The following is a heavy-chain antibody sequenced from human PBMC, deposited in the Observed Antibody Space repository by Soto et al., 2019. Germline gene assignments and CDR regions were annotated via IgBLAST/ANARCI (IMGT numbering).Heavy chain of an antibody. D-gene: IGHD1-7*01. CDR1: GGSISSGGYY. Sequence: TLSRTCTVSGGSISSGGYYWSWIRQHPGKGPEWIGYIYYSGSTYYNPALKSRVTISADTSKNKFSLKLSCVTAADTAVYYRGRDNPWLTGTTELDIGGQGTRVNV. V-gene: IGHV4-31*03. J-gene: IGHJ3*02. CDR2: IYYSGST. CDR3: GRDNPWLTGTTELDI.